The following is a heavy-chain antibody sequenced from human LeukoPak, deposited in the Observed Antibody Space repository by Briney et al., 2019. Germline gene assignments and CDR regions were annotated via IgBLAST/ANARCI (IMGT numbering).Heavy chain of an antibody. CDR2: IYYSGST. J-gene: IGHJ5*02. Sequence: SETLSLTCTVSGGSISNYYWSWIRQPPGKGLEWIGYIYYSGSTNYNPSLKSRVTISVDTSKNQFSLKLSSVTAADTAVYYCARDRKGFDPWGQGTLVTVSS. CDR1: GGSISNYY. CDR3: ARDRKGFDP. V-gene: IGHV4-59*01.